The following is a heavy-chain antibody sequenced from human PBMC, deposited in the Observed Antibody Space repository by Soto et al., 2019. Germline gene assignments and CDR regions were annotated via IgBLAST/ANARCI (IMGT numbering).Heavy chain of an antibody. Sequence: SSETLSLTCAVYGGSLSGYYWSWIRQPPGKALEWIGEINHSGNTNYNPSLKSRVTISVGTSKNQLFLNLSSVTAADTAMYYCARHHVRGRTIAGAAEFWGQGTLVTVSS. J-gene: IGHJ4*02. CDR3: ARHHVRGRTIAGAAEF. D-gene: IGHD1-26*01. CDR2: INHSGNT. V-gene: IGHV4-34*01. CDR1: GGSLSGYY.